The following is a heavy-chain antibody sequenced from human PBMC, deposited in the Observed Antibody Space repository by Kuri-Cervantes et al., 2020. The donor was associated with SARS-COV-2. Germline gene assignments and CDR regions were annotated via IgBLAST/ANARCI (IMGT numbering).Heavy chain of an antibody. CDR1: GFTFSSYA. Sequence: GGSLRLSCAASGFTFSSYAMHWVRQAPGKGLEWVAVISYDGSNKYYADSVKGRFTISRDNSKNTLYLQMNSLRADDTALYYCARDKDGIEEFDYWGQGTLVTVSS. J-gene: IGHJ4*02. D-gene: IGHD5-24*01. CDR3: ARDKDGIEEFDY. CDR2: ISYDGSNK. V-gene: IGHV3-30-3*01.